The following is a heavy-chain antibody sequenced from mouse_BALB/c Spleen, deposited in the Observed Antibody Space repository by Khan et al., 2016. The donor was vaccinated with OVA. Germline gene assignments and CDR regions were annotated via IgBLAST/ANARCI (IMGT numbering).Heavy chain of an antibody. Sequence: QMQLEESGAELARPGASVKQSCKASGYTFTDYYIDWVKQRTGQGLEWIGEINPGSGNSYYNEKFKGKATLTADKSSNTAFVQLSSLTSDDSAVYFCAREWGAWFAYWGQGTLVTVSA. CDR3: AREWGAWFAY. CDR1: GYTFTDYY. V-gene: IGHV1-77*01. CDR2: INPGSGNS. J-gene: IGHJ3*01.